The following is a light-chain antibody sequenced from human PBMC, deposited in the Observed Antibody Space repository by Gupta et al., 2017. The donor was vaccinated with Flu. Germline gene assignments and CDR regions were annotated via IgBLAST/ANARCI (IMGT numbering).Light chain of an antibody. V-gene: IGLV3-19*01. CDR3: SSRDIISTQVL. Sequence: SSELTQDPAVSVALGQTVTITCRGDGLRAFYATWYQQRPRRAPVLVFFGSNNRPSGIPDRFSGSSSGDTASLTITGTQAEDEADYYCSSRDIISTQVLFGGGTKLTVL. J-gene: IGLJ2*01. CDR2: GSN. CDR1: GLRAFY.